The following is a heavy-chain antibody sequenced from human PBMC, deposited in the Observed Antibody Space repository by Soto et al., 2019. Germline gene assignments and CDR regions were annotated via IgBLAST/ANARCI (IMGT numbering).Heavy chain of an antibody. CDR3: GRLWFGRHSYYYYGMDV. Sequence: GGSLRLSCAASGFTVSSNYMSWVRQAPGKGLEWVSYIYSSGSTYYADSVKGRFTISRDNAKNSLYLQMNSLRDEDTAVYYCGRLWFGRHSYYYYGMDVWGQGTTVTVSS. CDR2: IYSSGST. CDR1: GFTVSSNY. V-gene: IGHV3-53*01. J-gene: IGHJ6*02. D-gene: IGHD3-10*01.